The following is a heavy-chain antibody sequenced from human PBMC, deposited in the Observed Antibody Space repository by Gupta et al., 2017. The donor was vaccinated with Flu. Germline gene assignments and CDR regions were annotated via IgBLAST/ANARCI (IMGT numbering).Heavy chain of an antibody. CDR2: INHSGST. Sequence: QVQLQQWGAGLLKPSETLSLTCAVYGGSFSGYYWSWIRQPPGKGLEWIGEINHSGSTNYNPSLKSRVTISVDTSKNKFSLKLSAVTAADTAVDYCARYYYFDDGGQGTLVTVSS. CDR1: GGSFSGYY. V-gene: IGHV4-34*01. CDR3: ARYYYFDD. J-gene: IGHJ4*02.